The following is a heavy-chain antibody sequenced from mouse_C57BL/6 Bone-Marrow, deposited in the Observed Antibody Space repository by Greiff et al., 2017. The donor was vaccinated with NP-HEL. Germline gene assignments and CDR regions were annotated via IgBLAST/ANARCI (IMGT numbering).Heavy chain of an antibody. Sequence: QVQLQQPGAELVMPGASVKLSCKASGYTFTSYWMHWVKQRPGQGLEWIGEIDPSDSYTNYSQKFKGKSTLTVDKSSSTAYMQLSSLTSEDSAVYYCARRYYGILYAMDYWGQGTSVTVSS. CDR1: GYTFTSYW. CDR3: ARRYYGILYAMDY. V-gene: IGHV1-69*01. CDR2: IDPSDSYT. D-gene: IGHD2-1*01. J-gene: IGHJ4*01.